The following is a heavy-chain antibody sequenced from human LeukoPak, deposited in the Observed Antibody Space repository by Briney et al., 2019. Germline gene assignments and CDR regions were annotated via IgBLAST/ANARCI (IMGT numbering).Heavy chain of an antibody. Sequence: ASVRVSCKASGYTFTSNYMHWVRQAPGQGLEWMGIINPSGGSTSYAQKLQGRVTMTTDTSTSTAYMELRSLRSDDTAVYYCARGSSYSYGYNYWGQGTLVTVSS. D-gene: IGHD5-18*01. CDR1: GYTFTSNY. V-gene: IGHV1-46*01. CDR2: INPSGGST. J-gene: IGHJ4*02. CDR3: ARGSSYSYGYNY.